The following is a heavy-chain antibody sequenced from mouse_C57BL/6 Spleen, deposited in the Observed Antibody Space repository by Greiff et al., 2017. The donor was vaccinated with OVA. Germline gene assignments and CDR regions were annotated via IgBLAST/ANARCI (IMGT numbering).Heavy chain of an antibody. Sequence: EVKLMESGGGLVKPGGSLKLSCAASGFTFSDYGMHWVRQAPEKGLEWVAYISSGSSTIYYADTVKGRFTISRDNAKNTLFLQMTSLRSEDTAMYYCARDDYYGSSYGAMDYWGQGTSVTVSS. CDR2: ISSGSSTI. D-gene: IGHD1-1*01. J-gene: IGHJ4*01. CDR1: GFTFSDYG. V-gene: IGHV5-17*01. CDR3: ARDDYYGSSYGAMDY.